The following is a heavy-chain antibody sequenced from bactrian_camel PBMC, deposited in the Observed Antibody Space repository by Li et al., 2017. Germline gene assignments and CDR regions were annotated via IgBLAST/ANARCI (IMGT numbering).Heavy chain of an antibody. V-gene: IGHV3S1*01. CDR3: AADLAWGCVGAWYRLFER. J-gene: IGHJ4*01. CDR1: GITYGSNC. Sequence: HVQLVESGGGSVEVGGSLRLSCAASGITYGSNCMGWFRQAGKAREWVASIYDTGSGSRDTVYADSVKGRVTISQDVATNTIFLQMNNLAPEDTAMYYCAADLAWGCVGAWYRLFERWGQGTQVTVS. D-gene: IGHD2*01. CDR2: IYDTGSGSRDT.